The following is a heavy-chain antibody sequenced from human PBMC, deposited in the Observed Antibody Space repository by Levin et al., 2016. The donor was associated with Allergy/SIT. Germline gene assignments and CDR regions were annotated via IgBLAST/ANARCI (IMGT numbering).Heavy chain of an antibody. J-gene: IGHJ6*02. Sequence: GSLRLSCTVSGGSISSYYWSWIRQPAGKGLEWIGRIYTSGSTNYNPSLKSRVTMSVDTSKNQFSLKLSSVTAADTAVYYCATRYNYYGSGSDYYYYYGMDVWGQGTTVTVSS. CDR3: ATRYNYYGSGSDYYYYYGMDV. CDR2: IYTSGST. V-gene: IGHV4-4*07. D-gene: IGHD3-10*01. CDR1: GGSISSYY.